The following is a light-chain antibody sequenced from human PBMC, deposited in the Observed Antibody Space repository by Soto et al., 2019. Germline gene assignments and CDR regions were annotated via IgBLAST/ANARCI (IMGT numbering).Light chain of an antibody. CDR1: SGHSSYA. CDR2: LDNDGSH. V-gene: IGLV4-69*01. J-gene: IGLJ2*01. CDR3: QTWGTGFQV. Sequence: QLVLTQSPSASASLGASVRLTCTLSSGHSSYAIAWHQQQPEKGPRFLMRLDNDGSHIKGDGTPDRFSGSSSGAERYLTISSLQSDDEADYYCQTWGTGFQVFGGGTKLPS.